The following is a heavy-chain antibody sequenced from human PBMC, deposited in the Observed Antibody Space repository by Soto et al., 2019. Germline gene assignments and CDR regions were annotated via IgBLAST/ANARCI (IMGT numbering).Heavy chain of an antibody. V-gene: IGHV4-31*03. D-gene: IGHD3-10*01. CDR1: GGSISIGGYY. Sequence: TLSLTCTVSGGSISIGGYYWSWIRQHPGKGLEWIGYIYYSGSTYYNPSLKSRVTISVDTSKNQFSLKLSSVTAADTAVYYCARDRWYXSGSYYKAYYYYYGMDVWGQGTTVTVSS. J-gene: IGHJ6*02. CDR2: IYYSGST. CDR3: ARDRWYXSGSYYKAYYYYYGMDV.